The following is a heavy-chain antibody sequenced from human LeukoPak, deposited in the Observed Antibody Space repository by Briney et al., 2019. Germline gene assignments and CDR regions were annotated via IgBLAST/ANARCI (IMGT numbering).Heavy chain of an antibody. CDR1: GYTFTDYA. CDR3: AKSEYYDSSGYHH. CDR2: MNPTSGNT. V-gene: IGHV1-8*01. D-gene: IGHD3-22*01. J-gene: IGHJ4*02. Sequence: GASVKVSCKASGYTFTDYAINWVRQASGQGLEWMGWMNPTSGNTGYAQKFQGRVTMTRDTSESTAYMELSSLRSDDTAVYYCAKSEYYDSSGYHHWGQGTLVTVSS.